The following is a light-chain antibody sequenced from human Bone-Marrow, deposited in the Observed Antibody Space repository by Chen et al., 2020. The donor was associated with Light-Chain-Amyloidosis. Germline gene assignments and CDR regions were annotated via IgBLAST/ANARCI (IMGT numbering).Light chain of an antibody. Sequence: SYVLTQPSSVSVAPGQTATIACGGNNIGSTSVHWYQQTPGQAPLLVVYDDSDRPSGIPERLSGCYSGNTATLTVGRVEAGDEADYYCQVWDRSSDRPVFGGGTKLTVL. V-gene: IGLV3-21*02. CDR2: DDS. CDR3: QVWDRSSDRPV. J-gene: IGLJ3*02. CDR1: NIGSTS.